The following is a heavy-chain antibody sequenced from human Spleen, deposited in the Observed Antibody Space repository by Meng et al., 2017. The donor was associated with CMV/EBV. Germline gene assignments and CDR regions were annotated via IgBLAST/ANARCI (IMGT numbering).Heavy chain of an antibody. V-gene: IGHV2-5*01. CDR2: IYWNDDR. CDR3: AHSPLVGYFFHY. Sequence: TLSLTCTVSGGSISSSSYYWGWIRQPPGKALEWLALIYWNDDRPYSPSLKSRLTITKDTSKNQVVLTMTNMDPVDTATYYCAHSPLVGYFFHYWGQGTLVTVSS. J-gene: IGHJ4*02. CDR1: GGSISSSSYY. D-gene: IGHD3-9*01.